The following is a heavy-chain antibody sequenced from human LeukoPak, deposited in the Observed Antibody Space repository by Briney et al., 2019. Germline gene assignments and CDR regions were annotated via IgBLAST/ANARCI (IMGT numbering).Heavy chain of an antibody. CDR2: IYPWDSDT. J-gene: IGHJ4*02. V-gene: IGHV5-51*01. CDR3: AGGQGSTMVRGVSPPGY. D-gene: IGHD3-10*01. CDR1: GYSFTSYW. Sequence: VNSVKLSCKESGYSFTSYWMGWMRQMPGKCVEGMVSIYPWDSDTRYTPSFQGHDTISADKSISTASMEWSSLKAWDIAMYDCAGGQGSTMVRGVSPPGYWGQGTLVTVSS.